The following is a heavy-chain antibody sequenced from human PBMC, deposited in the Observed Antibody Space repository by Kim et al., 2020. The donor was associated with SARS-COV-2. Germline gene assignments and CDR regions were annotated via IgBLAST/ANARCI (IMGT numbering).Heavy chain of an antibody. V-gene: IGHV3-33*01. CDR3: ATDDSSGKPGGY. J-gene: IGHJ4*02. CDR1: GFTFSNYG. Sequence: GGSLRLSCAASGFTFSNYGMHWVRQAPGKGLEWVAVIWYDGNNKNYADSVKGRFTISRDNSKNTWYLQMNSLRAEDTAVYYCATDDSSGKPGGYWGQGTLVTVSS. D-gene: IGHD3-22*01. CDR2: IWYDGNNK.